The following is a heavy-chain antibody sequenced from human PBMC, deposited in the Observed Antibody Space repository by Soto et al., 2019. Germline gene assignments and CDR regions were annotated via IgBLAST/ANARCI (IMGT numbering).Heavy chain of an antibody. Sequence: QVQLQESGPGLVRPSETLSLTCTVSGGYINSHYWTWIRQPQGKGLEWIGYIYYTGSTDYKPSLKSRVTILTDKSKSHFSLRLTSLTAADTAVYYCARSTWGYAFDLWGQGAVVTVSS. CDR3: ARSTWGYAFDL. D-gene: IGHD3-16*01. CDR2: IYYTGST. CDR1: GGYINSHY. V-gene: IGHV4-59*08. J-gene: IGHJ3*01.